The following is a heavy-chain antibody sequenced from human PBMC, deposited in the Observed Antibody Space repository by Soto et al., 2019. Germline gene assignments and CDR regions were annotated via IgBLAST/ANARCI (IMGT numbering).Heavy chain of an antibody. CDR2: ISPNSGDT. J-gene: IGHJ6*02. D-gene: IGHD1-20*01. CDR1: GYSFTAYY. V-gene: IGHV1-2*02. CDR3: ARDQQKYNPSFYHYYAMDL. Sequence: ASVKVSCKASGYSFTAYYMHWVRQAPGQGLEWVGWISPNSGDTNYAQKFQGRVTMTRDTSSNTAFIELARLRSDDTAVYYCARDQQKYNPSFYHYYAMDLWGQGTTVTVSS.